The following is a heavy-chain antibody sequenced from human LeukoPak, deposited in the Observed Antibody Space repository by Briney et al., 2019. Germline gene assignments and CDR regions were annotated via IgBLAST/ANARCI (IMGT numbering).Heavy chain of an antibody. D-gene: IGHD6-19*01. CDR2: INPSNGNT. Sequence: ASVKVSCKASGYTFTNYGLTWVRQAPGQGPEWMGRINPSNGNTNSVQKFQGRVTMTTDTSTTTAYMELRSLRSGDTAVYFCARESGSGQLDYWGQGTLVTVSS. J-gene: IGHJ4*02. CDR1: GYTFTNYG. CDR3: ARESGSGQLDY. V-gene: IGHV1-18*01.